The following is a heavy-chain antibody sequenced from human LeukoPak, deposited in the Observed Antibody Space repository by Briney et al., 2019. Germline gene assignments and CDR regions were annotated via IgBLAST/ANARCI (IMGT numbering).Heavy chain of an antibody. CDR2: ISSSSTI. CDR1: GFTFSSYS. V-gene: IGHV3-48*01. CDR3: ARKAAGDTGDPFSPAPFDP. Sequence: GGSLRLSCAASGFTFSSYSMNWVRQAPGKGLEWVSYISSSSTIYYADSVKGRFTISRDNAKNSLYLQMNSLRAEDTAVYYCARKAAGDTGDPFSPAPFDPWGQGTLVTVSS. D-gene: IGHD6-13*01. J-gene: IGHJ5*02.